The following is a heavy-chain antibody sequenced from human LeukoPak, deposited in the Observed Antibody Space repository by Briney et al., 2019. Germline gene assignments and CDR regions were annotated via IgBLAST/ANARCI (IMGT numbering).Heavy chain of an antibody. CDR3: AKGGLLGSYEDYVDY. D-gene: IGHD5-12*01. Sequence: GGSLRLSCAASGFTFSSYGMHWVRQAPGKGLEWVAVISYDGSKKYYADSVKGRFTISGDNSNNKMYLQMNSLRAEDTAVYYCAKGGLLGSYEDYVDYWGQGTLVTVSS. V-gene: IGHV3-30*18. J-gene: IGHJ4*02. CDR1: GFTFSSYG. CDR2: ISYDGSKK.